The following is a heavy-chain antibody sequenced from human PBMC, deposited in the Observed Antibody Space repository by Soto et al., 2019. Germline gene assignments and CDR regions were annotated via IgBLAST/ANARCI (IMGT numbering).Heavy chain of an antibody. V-gene: IGHV4-59*08. Sequence: SETLSLTCTVSSDSISSNYWIWIRRSPGKGLEWIGYTDYSGNTNYNPSLKSRVTISGDTSKNQFSLRLSSVTAADTAVYYCARAVGDPLYYLDYWGQGTLVTVSS. CDR1: SDSISSNY. J-gene: IGHJ4*02. CDR2: TDYSGNT. D-gene: IGHD6-19*01. CDR3: ARAVGDPLYYLDY.